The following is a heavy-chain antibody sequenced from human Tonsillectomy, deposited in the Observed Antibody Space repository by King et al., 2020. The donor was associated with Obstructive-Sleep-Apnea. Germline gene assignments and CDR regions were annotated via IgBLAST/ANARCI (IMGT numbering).Heavy chain of an antibody. J-gene: IGHJ5*02. CDR1: GFTFSSYA. Sequence: VQLVESGGGLVQPGGSLRLSCAASGFTFSSYAMSWVRQAPGKGLEWVSVISAGCGSTYYADAVKGRFTNSRDNSKNTLVLQMNSLSAEDTAVYYCAKDAVVVVPAAMAYDWFDPWGQGTLVTVSS. CDR2: ISAGCGST. CDR3: AKDAVVVVPAAMAYDWFDP. D-gene: IGHD2-2*01. V-gene: IGHV3-23*04.